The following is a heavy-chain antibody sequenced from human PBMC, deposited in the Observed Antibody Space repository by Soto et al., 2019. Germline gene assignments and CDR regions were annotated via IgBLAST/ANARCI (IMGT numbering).Heavy chain of an antibody. Sequence: GGSLRLSCAASGFTFSTYAMSWVRQAPGKGLEWVSSITGSGSGSGINTYYADSVKGRFTISRDNSKNTLSLQMHSLRVDDTAVYYCAKSGAAADAFDFRAQRTAVTISS. J-gene: IGHJ3*01. CDR1: GFTFSTYA. V-gene: IGHV3-23*01. D-gene: IGHD6-25*01. CDR3: AKSGAAADAFDF. CDR2: ITGSGSGSGINT.